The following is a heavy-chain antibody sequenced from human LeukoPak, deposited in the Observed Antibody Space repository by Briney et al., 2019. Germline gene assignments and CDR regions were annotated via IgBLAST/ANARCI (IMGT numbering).Heavy chain of an antibody. CDR1: GFTFDDYA. D-gene: IGHD6-19*01. V-gene: IGHV3-9*01. CDR2: ISWNSGSI. Sequence: GGSLRLSCAASGFTFDDYAMHWVRQAPGKGLEWVSGISWNSGSIGYADSVKGRFTISRDNAKNSLYLQMNSLRAEDTALHYCAKDKGWLVRGDYFDYWGREPWSPSPQ. J-gene: IGHJ4*02. CDR3: AKDKGWLVRGDYFDY.